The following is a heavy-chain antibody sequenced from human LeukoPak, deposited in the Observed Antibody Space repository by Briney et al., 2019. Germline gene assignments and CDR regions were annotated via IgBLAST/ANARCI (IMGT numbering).Heavy chain of an antibody. V-gene: IGHV1-2*02. CDR1: GYIFTDYY. CDR2: INPNSGLT. J-gene: IGHJ4*02. Sequence: GASVKVSCKASGYIFTDYYLHWVRQAPGQGLEWMGWINPNSGLTNYAKRFQDRVTMTADTSVSTAYMQLTRLTSDDSAVYYCARDIVVVPAVEAEDCWGKGTLLTVTS. CDR3: ARDIVVVPAVEAEDC. D-gene: IGHD2-21*01.